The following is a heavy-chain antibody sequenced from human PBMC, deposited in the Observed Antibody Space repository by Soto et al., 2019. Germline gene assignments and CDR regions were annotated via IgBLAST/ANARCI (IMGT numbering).Heavy chain of an antibody. V-gene: IGHV1-18*01. CDR3: ARETPPTAY. CDR1: GYTFTSYP. CDR2: ISAYNTNT. J-gene: IGHJ4*02. Sequence: QVQLVQSGAEVKTPGASVKVSCTTSGYTFTSYPISWVRQAPGQGLEWMGWISAYNTNTHYAQKFQGRVTMTTDTLTSTASMELRSLRSDDTAVYYSARETPPTAYWGPATLGTGSP.